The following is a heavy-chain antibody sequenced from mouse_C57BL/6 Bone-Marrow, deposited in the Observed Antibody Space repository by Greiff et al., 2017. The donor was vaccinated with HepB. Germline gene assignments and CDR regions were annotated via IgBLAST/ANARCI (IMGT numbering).Heavy chain of an antibody. D-gene: IGHD1-1*01. Sequence: EVHLVESGGGLVQPGGSMKLSCVASGFTFSNYWMNWVRQSPEKGLEWVAQIRLKSDNYATHYAESVKGRFTISRDDSKSSVYLQMNNLRAEDTGIYYCTEYYGSSYYAMDYWGQGTSVTVSS. CDR2: IRLKSDNYAT. J-gene: IGHJ4*01. CDR3: TEYYGSSYYAMDY. CDR1: GFTFSNYW. V-gene: IGHV6-3*01.